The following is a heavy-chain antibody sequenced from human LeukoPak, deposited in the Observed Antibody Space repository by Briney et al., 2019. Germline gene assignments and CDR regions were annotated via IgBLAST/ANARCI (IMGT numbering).Heavy chain of an antibody. CDR1: GYTFTGYY. J-gene: IGHJ4*02. D-gene: IGHD6-19*01. CDR3: AREAAVADNFDY. V-gene: IGHV1-2*02. Sequence: ASVKVSCKASGYTFTGYYMHWVRQAPGQGLEWRGWINPNSGGTNYAQKFQGRVTMTRDTSISAAYMELSRLRSDDTAVYYCAREAAVADNFDYWGQGTLVTVSS. CDR2: INPNSGGT.